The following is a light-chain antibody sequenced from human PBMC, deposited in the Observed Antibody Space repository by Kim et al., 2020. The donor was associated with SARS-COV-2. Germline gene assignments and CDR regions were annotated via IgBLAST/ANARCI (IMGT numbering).Light chain of an antibody. CDR3: QAWDSSTGV. V-gene: IGLV3-1*01. CDR1: KLGDKY. J-gene: IGLJ3*02. Sequence: LAQGQTASLTGSGDKLGDKYACWYQQKPGQSPVLVIYQDSKRPAGIPERFSGSNSGNTATLTISGTQAMDEADYYCQAWDSSTGVFGGGTQLTVL. CDR2: QDS.